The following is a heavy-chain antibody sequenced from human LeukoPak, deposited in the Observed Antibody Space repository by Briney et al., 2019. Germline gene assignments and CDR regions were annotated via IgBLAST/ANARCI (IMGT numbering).Heavy chain of an antibody. CDR2: IKQDGSEK. CDR1: GFTFSNYW. D-gene: IGHD3-16*02. Sequence: GGSLRLSCAASGFTFSNYWMTWVRQAPGKGLEWVANIKQDGSEKYYVDSVKGRFTISRDNAKNSLYLQLNSLSAEDTAVYYCARDYRGTPFFDYWGQGTLVTVSS. J-gene: IGHJ4*02. V-gene: IGHV3-7*01. CDR3: ARDYRGTPFFDY.